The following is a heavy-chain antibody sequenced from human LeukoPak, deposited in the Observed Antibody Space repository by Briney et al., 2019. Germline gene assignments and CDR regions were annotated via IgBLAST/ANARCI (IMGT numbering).Heavy chain of an antibody. D-gene: IGHD3-22*01. V-gene: IGHV3-23*01. CDR1: GFTFSSCA. CDR3: AKSQYYYDSSGTL. CDR2: ISAGGEGT. Sequence: GGSLRLSCAASGFTFSSCAMRWGRQAPGKGLEWVSAISAGGEGTYYADSVKGRFTISRDNSKNTLFLQMNSLRAEDTAVYYCAKSQYYYDSSGTLWGQGTLVTVSS. J-gene: IGHJ4*02.